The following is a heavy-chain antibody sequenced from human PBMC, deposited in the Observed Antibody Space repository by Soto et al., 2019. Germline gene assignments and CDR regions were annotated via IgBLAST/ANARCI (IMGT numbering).Heavy chain of an antibody. D-gene: IGHD2-21*02. J-gene: IGHJ3*02. CDR1: GFTFSSYA. CDR3: ARQRLAYCGGDCYSDAFDI. Sequence: GGSLRLSCAASGFTFSSYAMHWVRQAPGKGLEWVAVISYDGSNKYYADSVKGRFTISRDNSKNTLYLQMNSLRAEDTAVYYCARQRLAYCGGDCYSDAFDIWGQGTMVTV. CDR2: ISYDGSNK. V-gene: IGHV3-30-3*01.